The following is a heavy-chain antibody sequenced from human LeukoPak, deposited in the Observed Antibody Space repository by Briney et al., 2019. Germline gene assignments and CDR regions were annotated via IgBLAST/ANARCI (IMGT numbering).Heavy chain of an antibody. CDR3: AREQVVVTAIFFNY. CDR1: GFTFSSYW. Sequence: PGGSLRLSCAASGFTFSSYWMTWVRQAPGKGLEWVANIKKDGSEKYYVDSVRGRFTISRDNAKRSVFLQMNSLRAQDTAVYYCAREQVVVTAIFFNYWGQGTLVTVSS. J-gene: IGHJ4*02. D-gene: IGHD2-21*02. CDR2: IKKDGSEK. V-gene: IGHV3-7*01.